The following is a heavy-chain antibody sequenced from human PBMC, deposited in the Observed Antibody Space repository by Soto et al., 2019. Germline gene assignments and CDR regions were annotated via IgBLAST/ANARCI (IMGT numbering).Heavy chain of an antibody. CDR2: INSDGSRT. V-gene: IGHV3-74*01. Sequence: EVQLVESGGGLVQPGGSLRLSCTASGFNFSRFWTHWVRQVPWRGLVWVSHINSDGSRTSYADSVKGRFTISRDNAKNTLYLQMNSLRAEDTAVYYCARDLSSCSSARCYSFYYGMDVWGPGTTVTVSS. CDR1: GFNFSRFW. J-gene: IGHJ6*02. D-gene: IGHD2-2*01. CDR3: ARDLSSCSSARCYSFYYGMDV.